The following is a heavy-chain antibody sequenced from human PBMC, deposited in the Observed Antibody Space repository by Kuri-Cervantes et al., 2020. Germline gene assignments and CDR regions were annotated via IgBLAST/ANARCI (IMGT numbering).Heavy chain of an antibody. CDR3: ARGGWSLDY. CDR2: INHSGST. J-gene: IGHJ4*02. D-gene: IGHD2-15*01. V-gene: IGHV4-34*01. Sequence: SETLSLTCAVYGGSFSGYYWSWIRQPPGKGLEWIGEINHSGSTNYNPSLKSRVTISVDTSKNQFSLKLNSVTAADTAVYYCARGGWSLDYWGQGTLVTVSS. CDR1: GGSFSGYY.